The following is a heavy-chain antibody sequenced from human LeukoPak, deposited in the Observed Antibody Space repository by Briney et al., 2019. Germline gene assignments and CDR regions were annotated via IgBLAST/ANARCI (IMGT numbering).Heavy chain of an antibody. CDR3: ARQDGDPLYYFDY. V-gene: IGHV4-31*03. D-gene: IGHD4-17*01. J-gene: IGHJ4*02. CDR2: IYYSGSA. CDR1: GGSISSGGYY. Sequence: SETLSLTCTVSGGSISSGGYYWSWIRQHPGKALEWIGYIYYSGSAYYNPSLKSRVTISVDTSKNQFSLKLSSVTAADTAVYYCARQDGDPLYYFDYWGQGTLVTVSS.